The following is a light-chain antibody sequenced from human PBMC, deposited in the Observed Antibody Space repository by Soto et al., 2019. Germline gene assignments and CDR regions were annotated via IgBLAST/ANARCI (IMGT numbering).Light chain of an antibody. Sequence: QSVLTQPPSASGSPGQSVTISCTGSSSDVGGYNYVSWYQHHPGKAPKLMIYEVNKRPSGVPDRFSGSKSGNTASLTVSGLQAEDEADYYCSSCAGSNSLVFGGGTKVTVL. V-gene: IGLV2-8*01. CDR2: EVN. CDR3: SSCAGSNSLV. J-gene: IGLJ2*01. CDR1: SSDVGGYNY.